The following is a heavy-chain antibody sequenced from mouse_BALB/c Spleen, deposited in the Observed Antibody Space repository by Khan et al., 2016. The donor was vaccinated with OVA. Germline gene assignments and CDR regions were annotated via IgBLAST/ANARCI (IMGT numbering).Heavy chain of an antibody. V-gene: IGHV5-17*02. D-gene: IGHD1-1*01. CDR2: ISGDSSTI. CDR1: GFTFSSYG. Sequence: LVQSGGSRKLSCAASGFTFSSYGMHWVRQAPEKGLEWVAYISGDSSTIYYADTVKGRFTISRDNPQNTLFLQMTSLMSEDTAMYFWAKSYYDGYYIDDWGPGNTLAVAS. J-gene: IGHJ2*01. CDR3: AKSYYDGYYIDD.